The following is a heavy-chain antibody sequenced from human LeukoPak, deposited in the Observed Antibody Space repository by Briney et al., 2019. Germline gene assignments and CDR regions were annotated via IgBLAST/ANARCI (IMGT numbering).Heavy chain of an antibody. CDR3: ARDYPDYYYYYMDV. CDR1: GFTFSGYW. CDR2: IKQDGSEK. J-gene: IGHJ6*03. V-gene: IGHV3-7*01. Sequence: PGGSLRLSCAASGFTFSGYWMSWVRQAPGKGLEWVANIKQDGSEKYYVDSVKGRFTISRDNAKNSLYLQMNSLRAEDTAVYYCARDYPDYYYYYMDVWGKGTTVTVSS.